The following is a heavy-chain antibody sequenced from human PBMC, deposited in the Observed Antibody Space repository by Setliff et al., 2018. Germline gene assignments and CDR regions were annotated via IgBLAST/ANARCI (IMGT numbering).Heavy chain of an antibody. CDR2: INQDGSTP. CDR3: AKEFLEVVIALHGMDV. V-gene: IGHV3-7*04. D-gene: IGHD2-21*01. Sequence: GGSLRLSCAASGFTFNFFWMSWVRQVPGKGLEGVANINQDGSTPFYVDSVKGRFTISRDNAKNSLYLQMNILRAEDTAVYFCAKEFLEVVIALHGMDVWGQGTTVTVSS. J-gene: IGHJ6*02. CDR1: GFTFNFFW.